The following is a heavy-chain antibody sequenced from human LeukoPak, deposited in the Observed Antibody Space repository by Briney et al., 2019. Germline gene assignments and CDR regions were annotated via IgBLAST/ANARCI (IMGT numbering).Heavy chain of an antibody. CDR2: ISWNSGSM. CDR1: GFTFDDYA. CDR3: AKSSEYVIRPPDN. V-gene: IGHV3-9*01. J-gene: IGHJ4*02. D-gene: IGHD3-10*01. Sequence: PGRSLRLSCAASGFTFDDYAMNWVRQAPGKGLEWVSGISWNSGSMAYADSVKGRFTISRDNAQSSLYLQMNSLRPEDTAFYYCAKSSEYVIRPPDNWGQGILVTVSS.